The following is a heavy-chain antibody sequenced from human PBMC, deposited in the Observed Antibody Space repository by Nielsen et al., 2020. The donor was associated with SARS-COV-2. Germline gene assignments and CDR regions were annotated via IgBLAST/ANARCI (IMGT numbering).Heavy chain of an antibody. J-gene: IGHJ6*03. D-gene: IGHD4-17*01. CDR2: TYYRSKWYN. CDR3: ARARGAYGDYYYYYYTDV. Sequence: SCAISGDSVSSSSAAWNWIRQSPSRGLEWLGRTYYRSKWYNDYAVSVKSRITINPDTSKNQFSLHLNSVTPEDTAVYYCARARGAYGDYYYYYYTDVWGEGTTVTVSS. V-gene: IGHV6-1*01. CDR1: GDSVSSSSAA.